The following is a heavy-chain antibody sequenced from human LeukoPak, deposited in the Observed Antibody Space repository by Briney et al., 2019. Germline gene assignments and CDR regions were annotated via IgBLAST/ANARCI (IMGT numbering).Heavy chain of an antibody. Sequence: GGSLRLSCAASGFTFSSYWMSWVRQAPGKGLEWVANIKQDGSEKYYVDSVKGRFTISRDNAKNSLYLQMNSLRAEDTAVYYCASNVLLWVGESGGLRYWGQGTLVTVSS. D-gene: IGHD3-10*01. V-gene: IGHV3-7*01. J-gene: IGHJ4*02. CDR1: GFTFSSYW. CDR2: IKQDGSEK. CDR3: ASNVLLWVGESGGLRY.